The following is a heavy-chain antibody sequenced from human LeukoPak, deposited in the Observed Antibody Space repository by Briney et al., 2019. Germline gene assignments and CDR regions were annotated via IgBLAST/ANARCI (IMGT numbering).Heavy chain of an antibody. D-gene: IGHD1-26*01. CDR1: GFTFSSYG. J-gene: IGHJ6*02. CDR2: ISYDGSNK. V-gene: IGHV3-30*03. Sequence: GGSLRLSCAASGFTFSSYGMHWVRQAPGKGLEWVAVISYDGSNKYYADSVKGRFTISRDNSKNTLYLQMNSLRAEDTAVYYCARVLQVGEEWELPYYYYGMDVWGQGTTVTVSS. CDR3: ARVLQVGEEWELPYYYYGMDV.